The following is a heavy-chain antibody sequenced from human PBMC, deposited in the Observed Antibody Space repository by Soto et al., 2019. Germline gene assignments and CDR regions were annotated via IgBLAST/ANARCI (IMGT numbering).Heavy chain of an antibody. CDR3: ARHLYYDSTRAFDL. CDR2: IIPILGIA. CDR1: GYTFTSYG. V-gene: IGHV1-69*04. Sequence: GASVKVSCKASGYTFTSYGISWVRQAPGQGLEWMGRIIPILGIANYAQKFQGRVTITADKSTSTAYMELSSLRSEDTAVYYCARHLYYDSTRAFDLWGRGTLVTVSS. D-gene: IGHD3-22*01. J-gene: IGHJ2*01.